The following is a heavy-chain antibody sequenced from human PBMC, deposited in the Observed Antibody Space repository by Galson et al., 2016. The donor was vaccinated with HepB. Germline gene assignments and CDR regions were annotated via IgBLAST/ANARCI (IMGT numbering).Heavy chain of an antibody. D-gene: IGHD3-16*01. J-gene: IGHJ4*02. CDR3: AKDNPLSPGAFDY. Sequence: VRQTPEKGLEWVSLITWYGGDTYYADSVKGRFTISRDNSKNSLYLQMNSLRTEDTALYYCAKDNPLSPGAFDYWGQGTLVTVSS. CDR2: ITWYGGDT. V-gene: IGHV3-43*01.